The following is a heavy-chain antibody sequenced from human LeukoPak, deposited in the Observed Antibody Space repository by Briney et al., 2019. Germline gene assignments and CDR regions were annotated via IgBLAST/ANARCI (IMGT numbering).Heavy chain of an antibody. Sequence: GGSLSLSCAASGFTFGSYGMSWVRQAPGKGLEWVSFITPNADRTSYADSVEGRFTIPRDNPRNTLYMQMNSLRDEDTAIYYCAIMHGYYDGSGYWVQWGQGTLVTVSS. CDR1: GFTFGSYG. D-gene: IGHD3-22*01. V-gene: IGHV3-23*01. CDR3: AIMHGYYDGSGYWVQ. J-gene: IGHJ1*01. CDR2: ITPNADRT.